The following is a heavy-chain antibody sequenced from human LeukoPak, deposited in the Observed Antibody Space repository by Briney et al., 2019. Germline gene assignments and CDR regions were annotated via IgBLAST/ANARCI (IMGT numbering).Heavy chain of an antibody. D-gene: IGHD5-24*01. CDR1: GFTFSSYG. J-gene: IGHJ4*02. Sequence: GGSLRLSCAASGFTFSSYGMHWVRQAPGKGLEWVAVISYDGSNKYYADSVKGRFTISRDNSKNTLYLQMNSLRAEDTAVYYCAKDQEGWLQFTYFDYWGQGTLVTVSS. CDR2: ISYDGSNK. CDR3: AKDQEGWLQFTYFDY. V-gene: IGHV3-30*18.